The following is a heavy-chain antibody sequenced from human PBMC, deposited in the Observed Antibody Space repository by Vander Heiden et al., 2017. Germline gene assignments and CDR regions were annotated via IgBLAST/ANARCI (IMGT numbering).Heavy chain of an antibody. CDR1: AYSFSNYW. D-gene: IGHD1-1*01. V-gene: IGHV5-51*01. CDR3: GRPFAGSSDNFHY. Sequence: EVQLVQSGGEVTKPGESLKLSCKGSAYSFSNYWIGWVRQVPGKGLEWMGIIYPGDSNPIYGPSFQGQVTISVDKSINTAYLQWSSLKASDTAIYYCGRPFAGSSDNFHYWGQGTLVTVSS. J-gene: IGHJ4*02. CDR2: IYPGDSNP.